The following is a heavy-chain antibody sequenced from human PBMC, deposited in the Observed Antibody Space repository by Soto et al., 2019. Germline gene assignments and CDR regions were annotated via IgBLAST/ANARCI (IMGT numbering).Heavy chain of an antibody. Sequence: ASVKVSCKASGYTFTSYGISWVRQAPGQGLEWMGWISAYNGNTNYAQKLQGRVTMTTDTSTSTAYMELRSLRSDDTAVYYCARVAIRFLEWSYDAFDILGQGTIFTVSS. D-gene: IGHD3-3*01. CDR3: ARVAIRFLEWSYDAFDI. J-gene: IGHJ3*02. CDR2: ISAYNGNT. V-gene: IGHV1-18*01. CDR1: GYTFTSYG.